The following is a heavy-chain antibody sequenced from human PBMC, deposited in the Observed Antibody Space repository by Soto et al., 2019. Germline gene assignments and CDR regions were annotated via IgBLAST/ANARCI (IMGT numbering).Heavy chain of an antibody. CDR1: GFTFSNYY. Sequence: GGSLRLSCVASGFTFSNYYMNWVRQAPGKGLEWVANIKQDGSAKNYVDSVKGRFTISRDNAENSLFLQMNSLRAEDTAVYYCTRLSLRDLPDYWGQGTLVTVSS. CDR2: IKQDGSAK. J-gene: IGHJ4*02. CDR3: TRLSLRDLPDY. V-gene: IGHV3-7*01.